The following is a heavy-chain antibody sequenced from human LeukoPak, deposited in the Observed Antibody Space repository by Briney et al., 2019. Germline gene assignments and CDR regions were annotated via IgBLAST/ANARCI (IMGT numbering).Heavy chain of an antibody. V-gene: IGHV4-4*07. J-gene: IGHJ5*02. CDR3: ARISRDIVVVPAATNGWFDP. Sequence: PSETLSLTCTVSGGSISSYFWSWIRQPAGKGLEWIGRIYTSGITNYNPSLKSRVTMSVDTSKNQFSLKLSSVTAADTAVYYCARISRDIVVVPAATNGWFDPWGQGTLVTVSS. CDR1: GGSISSYF. D-gene: IGHD2-2*01. CDR2: IYTSGIT.